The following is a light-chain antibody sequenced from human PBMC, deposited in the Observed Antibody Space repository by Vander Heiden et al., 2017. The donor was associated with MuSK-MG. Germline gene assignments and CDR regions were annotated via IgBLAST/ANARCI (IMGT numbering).Light chain of an antibody. CDR3: ETWDNSLSADV. CDR2: ENI. CDR1: SSSIGTNY. J-gene: IGLJ1*01. Sequence: QSVLTQPPPVSAAPGQKVPIPCPGSSSSIGTNYVSWYQQLPGTAPKLLIYENIKRPSGIPDRFSGSKSGASATLSITGLQAGDDADYYCETWDNSLSADVFGTGTKVTVL. V-gene: IGLV1-51*02.